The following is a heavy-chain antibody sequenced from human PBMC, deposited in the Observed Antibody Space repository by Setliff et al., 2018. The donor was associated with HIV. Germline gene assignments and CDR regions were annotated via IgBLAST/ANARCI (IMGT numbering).Heavy chain of an antibody. J-gene: IGHJ1*01. V-gene: IGHV4-38-2*01. CDR1: DYSITSGYY. CDR2: IYSSGST. D-gene: IGHD2-21*02. Sequence: SETLSLTCGISDYSITSGYYWGWIRQPPGKGLEWIGSIYSSGSTYDNPSLKSRVTISVDTSKNQFSLILTSVTADDTAVYYCATQGLTVPIPGGYFQHWGQGTLVTVSS. CDR3: ATQGLTVPIPGGYFQH.